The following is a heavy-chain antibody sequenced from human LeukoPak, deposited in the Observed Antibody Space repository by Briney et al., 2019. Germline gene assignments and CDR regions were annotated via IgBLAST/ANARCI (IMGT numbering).Heavy chain of an antibody. V-gene: IGHV4-59*01. D-gene: IGHD3-10*01. CDR3: ARVRGYGSGRGYYYYYMDV. Sequence: NASETLSLTCGVSSEFFSGYYWGWIRQPPGKGLEWIGYIYYSGSTNYNPSLKSRVTISVDTSKNQFSLKLSSVTAADTAVYYCARVRGYGSGRGYYYYYMDVWGKGTTVTISS. CDR1: SEFFSGYY. J-gene: IGHJ6*03. CDR2: IYYSGST.